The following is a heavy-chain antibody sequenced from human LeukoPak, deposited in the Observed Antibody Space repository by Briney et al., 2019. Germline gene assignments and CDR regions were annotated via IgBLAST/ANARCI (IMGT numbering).Heavy chain of an antibody. D-gene: IGHD2-21*02. J-gene: IGHJ4*02. V-gene: IGHV3-21*01. CDR1: GFTFSSYS. Sequence: GGSLRLSCAASGFTFSSYSMNWVRQAPGKGLEWVSSISSSSSYIYYADSVKGRFTISRDNAKNSLYLQMNSLRAEDTAVYYCARDVIAYCGGDCYGDYWGQGTLVTVSS. CDR3: ARDVIAYCGGDCYGDY. CDR2: ISSSSSYI.